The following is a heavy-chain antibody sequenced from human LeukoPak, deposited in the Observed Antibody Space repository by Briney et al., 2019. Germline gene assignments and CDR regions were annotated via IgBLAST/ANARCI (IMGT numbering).Heavy chain of an antibody. J-gene: IGHJ5*02. CDR1: GFTFSSYW. Sequence: PGGSLRLSCAASGFTFSSYWMHWVRQAPGKGLVWVSRINSDGSSTSYADSVKGRFTISRDNAKNTLYLQMNSLRAEDTAVYYCARENDYGSGKGRGFDPWGQGTLVTVSS. CDR3: ARENDYGSGKGRGFDP. D-gene: IGHD3-10*01. CDR2: INSDGSST. V-gene: IGHV3-74*01.